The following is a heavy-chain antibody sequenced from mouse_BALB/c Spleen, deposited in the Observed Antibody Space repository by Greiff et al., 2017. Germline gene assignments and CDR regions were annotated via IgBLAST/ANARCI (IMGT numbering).Heavy chain of an antibody. J-gene: IGHJ4*01. CDR3: TRSGKNAMDY. CDR2: IRLKSNNYAT. V-gene: IGHV6-6*02. D-gene: IGHD1-3*01. CDR1: GFTFSNYW. Sequence: EVQRVESGGGLVQPGGSMKLSCVASGFTFSNYWMNWVRQSPEKGLEWVAEIRLKSNNYATHYAESVKGRFTISRDDSKSSVYLQMNNLRAEDTGIYYCTRSGKNAMDYWGQGTSVTVSS.